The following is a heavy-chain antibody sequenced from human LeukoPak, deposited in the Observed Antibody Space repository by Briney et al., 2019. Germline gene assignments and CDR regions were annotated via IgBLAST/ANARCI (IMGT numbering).Heavy chain of an antibody. CDR1: GGSISSGGYY. D-gene: IGHD3-3*01. CDR2: IYYSGST. J-gene: IGHJ5*02. V-gene: IGHV4-31*03. CDR3: ARNYDFWSGLNWFDP. Sequence: PSETLSLTCTVSGGSISSGGYYWSWIRQHPGKGLEWIGYIYYSGSTYYNPSLKSRVTISVDTSKNQFSLKLSSVTAADTAVYYCARNYDFWSGLNWFDPWGQGTLVTVSS.